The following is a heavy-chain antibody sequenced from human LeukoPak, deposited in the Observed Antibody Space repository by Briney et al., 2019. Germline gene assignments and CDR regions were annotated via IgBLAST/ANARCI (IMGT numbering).Heavy chain of an antibody. V-gene: IGHV4-34*01. J-gene: IGHJ4*02. CDR2: INHSGST. CDR3: ARWVGYCSSTSCYMDY. CDR1: GGSFSGYY. Sequence: PSETLSLTCAVYGGSFSGYYWSWIRQPPGRGLEWMGEINHSGSTNYNPSLKSRVTISVDTSKNQFSLKLRSVSAGDTAVYYCARWVGYCSSTSCYMDYWGQGTLVTVSS. D-gene: IGHD2-2*02.